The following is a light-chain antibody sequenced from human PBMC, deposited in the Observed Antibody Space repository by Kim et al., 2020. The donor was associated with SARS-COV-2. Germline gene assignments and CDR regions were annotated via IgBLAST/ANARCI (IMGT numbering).Light chain of an antibody. CDR2: GAA. J-gene: IGKJ4*01. CDR1: HNIDIS. CDR3: QQRGNWPPALT. Sequence: PGENPTLSCRASHNIDISLAWYQQTPGQAPRLLVYGAAIRAAGDPDRFSGSGSGTDFTLTIGSLAPEDFAVYYCQQRGNWPPALTFGGGTKVDIK. V-gene: IGKV3-11*01.